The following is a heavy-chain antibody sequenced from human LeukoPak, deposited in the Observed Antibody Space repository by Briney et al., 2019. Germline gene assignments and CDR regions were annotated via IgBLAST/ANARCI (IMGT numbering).Heavy chain of an antibody. CDR1: GFTFSSYS. Sequence: GGSLRLSCAASGFTFSSYSMNWVRQAPGKGLEWASSISSSSSYIYYADSVKGRFTISRDNAKNSLYLQMNSLRAEDTAVYYCARDGDYYDSRGDAFDIWGQGAMVTVAS. CDR2: ISSSSSYI. D-gene: IGHD3-22*01. CDR3: ARDGDYYDSRGDAFDI. V-gene: IGHV3-21*01. J-gene: IGHJ3*02.